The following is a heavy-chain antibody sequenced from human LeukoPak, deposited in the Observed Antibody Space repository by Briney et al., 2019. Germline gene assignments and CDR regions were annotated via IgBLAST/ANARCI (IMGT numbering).Heavy chain of an antibody. Sequence: SETLSLTCTVSGGSISSGDYYWSWIRQPPGKGLEWIGYIYYSGSTYYNPSLKSRVTISVDASKNQFSLKLSSVTAADTAVYYCARDRGPEYGGPGNYGMDVWGQGTTVTVSS. J-gene: IGHJ6*02. V-gene: IGHV4-30-4*01. D-gene: IGHD4-17*01. CDR3: ARDRGPEYGGPGNYGMDV. CDR2: IYYSGST. CDR1: GGSISSGDYY.